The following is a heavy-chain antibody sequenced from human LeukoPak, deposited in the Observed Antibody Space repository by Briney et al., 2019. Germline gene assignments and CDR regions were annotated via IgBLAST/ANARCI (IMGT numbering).Heavy chain of an antibody. J-gene: IGHJ4*02. V-gene: IGHV4-39*01. CDR2: IYYSGST. Sequence: PSETLSLTCTVSGGSISSSSYYWGWNRQPPGKGLEWIGSIYYSGSTYYNPSLKSRVTISVDTSKNQFSLKLSSVTAADTAVYYCAGITIFGVVLYWGQRTLVTVSS. CDR1: GGSISSSSYY. D-gene: IGHD3-3*01. CDR3: AGITIFGVVLY.